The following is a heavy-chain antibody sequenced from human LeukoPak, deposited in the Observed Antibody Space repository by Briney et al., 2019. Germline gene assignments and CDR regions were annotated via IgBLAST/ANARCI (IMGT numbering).Heavy chain of an antibody. Sequence: GDSLRLSCVASGFPFGSYPMTWVRQSPVKGLEWVSTIGTTNDTYYADSVKGRFTISRDNYKDTLYLQMHSLGAEDTAIYYCAKSRIVDHRGYFDYWGQGTLVTVSS. CDR3: AKSRIVDHRGYFDY. CDR1: GFPFGSYP. D-gene: IGHD2-15*01. J-gene: IGHJ4*02. V-gene: IGHV3-23*01. CDR2: IGTTNDT.